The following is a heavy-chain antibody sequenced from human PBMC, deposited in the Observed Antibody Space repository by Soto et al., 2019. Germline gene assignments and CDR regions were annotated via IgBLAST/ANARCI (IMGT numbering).Heavy chain of an antibody. CDR2: IKSDGSST. D-gene: IGHD3-3*01. CDR1: GFTFSSYW. CDR3: VRGVADDFWSGLNWFDP. Sequence: GGSLRLSCAASGFTFSSYWMHWVRQAPGKGLVWVSRIKSDGSSTNYVDSVKGRFTISRDNAKNTLYLQMNSLRAEDTAVYYCVRGVADDFWSGLNWFDPWGQGTLVTVSS. J-gene: IGHJ5*02. V-gene: IGHV3-74*01.